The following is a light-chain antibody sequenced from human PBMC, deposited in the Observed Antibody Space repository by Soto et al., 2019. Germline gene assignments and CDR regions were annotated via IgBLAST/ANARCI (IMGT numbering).Light chain of an antibody. CDR2: EVT. CDR3: SSYAGSNTYVV. Sequence: QSALTQPASVSGSPGQSITISCTGTSSDVGSYNLVSWYQQHPGKAPKLMIYEVTKRPSGVSNRFSGSKSGNTASLTISGLQAEDEADYYCSSYAGSNTYVVFGGGTKLTVL. CDR1: SSDVGSYNL. J-gene: IGLJ2*01. V-gene: IGLV2-23*02.